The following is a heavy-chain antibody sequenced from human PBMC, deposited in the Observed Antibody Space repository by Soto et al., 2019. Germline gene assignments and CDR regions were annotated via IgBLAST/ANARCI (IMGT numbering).Heavy chain of an antibody. CDR3: ARSRGRFRSFDD. V-gene: IGHV2-5*02. CDR2: IYWDDDK. Sequence: QITLKVSGPTLVKPTQTLTLTCTLSGFSLSTSGVGVGWIRKPPGKALEWLALIYWDDDKRYTPSLKSRLTLPKNTSKNQVPMTMTNTAPVDTATYCCARSRGRFRSFDDWGQGTLVTVSS. J-gene: IGHJ4*02. CDR1: GFSLSTSGVG. D-gene: IGHD3-16*01.